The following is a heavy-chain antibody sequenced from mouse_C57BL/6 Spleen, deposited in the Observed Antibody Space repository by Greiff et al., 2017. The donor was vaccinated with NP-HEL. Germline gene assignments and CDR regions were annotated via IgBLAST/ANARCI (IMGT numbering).Heavy chain of an antibody. D-gene: IGHD1-1*01. Sequence: QVHVKQSGAELAKPGASVKLSCKASGYTFTSYWMHWVKQRPGQGLEWIGYINPSSGYTKYNQKFKDKATLTADKSSSTAYMQLSSLTYEDSAVYYCARELITTVVATSEYYFDYWGQGTTLTVSS. V-gene: IGHV1-7*01. CDR2: INPSSGYT. CDR1: GYTFTSYW. J-gene: IGHJ2*01. CDR3: ARELITTVVATSEYYFDY.